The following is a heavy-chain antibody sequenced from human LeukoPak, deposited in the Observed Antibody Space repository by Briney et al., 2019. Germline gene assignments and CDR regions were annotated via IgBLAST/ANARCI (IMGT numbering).Heavy chain of an antibody. CDR2: ISATGGTT. D-gene: IGHD6-19*01. J-gene: IGHJ5*02. CDR3: AKGAAVAFLNWFDP. V-gene: IGHV3-23*01. Sequence: GGSLRLSCAASGFTFSTYAMSWVRQAPGKRLEWVSAISATGGTTYYADSVKGRFTISRDNSKNTLYLQMNSLRAEDTAVYYCAKGAAVAFLNWFDPRGQGTLVTVSS. CDR1: GFTFSTYA.